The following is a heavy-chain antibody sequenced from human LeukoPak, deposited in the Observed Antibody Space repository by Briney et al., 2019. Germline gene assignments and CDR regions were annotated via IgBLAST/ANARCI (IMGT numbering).Heavy chain of an antibody. J-gene: IGHJ3*02. CDR2: INPNSGGT. CDR1: GYXFTGYY. V-gene: IGHV1-2*02. Sequence: ASVKVSCKASGYXFTGYYIHWVRQAPGQGLEWMAWINPNSGGTNYAQKFQGRVTMTRDTSIDTGYMELSRLRSDDTAVYYCAREGHEGLDAFDIWGQGTMVTVSS. CDR3: AREGHEGLDAFDI.